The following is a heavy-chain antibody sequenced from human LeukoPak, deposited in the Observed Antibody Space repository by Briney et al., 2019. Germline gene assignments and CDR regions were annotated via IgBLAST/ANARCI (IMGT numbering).Heavy chain of an antibody. V-gene: IGHV3-74*01. CDR3: ATGSGHAFDI. CDR2: INSDGSGT. Sequence: GGSLRLSCAASGFTFSSYWMHWVRQPRGKGLVWVSRINSDGSGTSYADSVKGRFTISRDNAKNTLYLQMNSLRAEDTAVYYCATGSGHAFDIWGQGTMVTVSS. CDR1: GFTFSSYW. J-gene: IGHJ3*02. D-gene: IGHD2-15*01.